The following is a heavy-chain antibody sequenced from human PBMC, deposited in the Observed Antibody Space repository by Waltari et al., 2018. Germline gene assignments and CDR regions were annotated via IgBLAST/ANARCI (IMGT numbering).Heavy chain of an antibody. D-gene: IGHD3-10*01. V-gene: IGHV3-23*01. Sequence: VQVLESGGGLVQPGGSLRLSCVASGFPFLSSAMSWVRQTPKKEMEWVATVTGTDSPYYADSAMGRFTISRDNSKNSIYLQMSRLSAEDTGVYYCAKGSGMDVWGRGTTVTVSS. CDR3: AKGSGMDV. CDR1: GFPFLSSA. J-gene: IGHJ6*02. CDR2: VTGTDSP.